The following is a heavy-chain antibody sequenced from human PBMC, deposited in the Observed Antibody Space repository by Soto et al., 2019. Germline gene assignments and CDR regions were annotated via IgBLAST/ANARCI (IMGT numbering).Heavy chain of an antibody. CDR3: ARDFATHCSGSTCYPYAY. J-gene: IGHJ4*02. V-gene: IGHV3-7*03. CDR2: IKHDGSET. D-gene: IGHD2-15*01. CDR1: GFTFNTFW. Sequence: GGSLRLSCAASGFTFNTFWMSWVRQSPGKGLEWVANIKHDGSETYYADSVKGRFTISGDNAKNSLFLQMNTLRTEDTAVYYCARDFATHCSGSTCYPYAYWGQGALVTVSS.